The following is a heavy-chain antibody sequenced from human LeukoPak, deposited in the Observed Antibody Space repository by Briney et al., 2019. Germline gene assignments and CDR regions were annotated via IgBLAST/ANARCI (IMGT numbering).Heavy chain of an antibody. CDR2: INPNSGGT. CDR1: GYTFTGYY. Sequence: ASVKVSCEASGYTFTGYYMHWVRQAPGQGLEWMGWINPNSGGTNYAQKFQGRVTMTRDTSISTAYMELSRLRSDDTAVYYCARDSNGSPRGMDVWGKGTTVTVSS. J-gene: IGHJ6*04. CDR3: ARDSNGSPRGMDV. D-gene: IGHD3-10*01. V-gene: IGHV1-2*02.